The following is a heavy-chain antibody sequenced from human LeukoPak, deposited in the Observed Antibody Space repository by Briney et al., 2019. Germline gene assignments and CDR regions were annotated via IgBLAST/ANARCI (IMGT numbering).Heavy chain of an antibody. J-gene: IGHJ3*02. CDR2: VWYAGSNK. CDR3: AREYYYDSSGYYTGAFDI. V-gene: IGHV3-33*01. CDR1: GFSFSSYG. Sequence: PGGSLRLSCAASGFSFSSYGMHWVRQAPGKGLEWVAAVWYAGSNKYYADSVKGRFTISRDNSKNTLYLQMNSLRAEDTAVYYCAREYYYDSSGYYTGAFDIWGQGTMVTVSS. D-gene: IGHD3-22*01.